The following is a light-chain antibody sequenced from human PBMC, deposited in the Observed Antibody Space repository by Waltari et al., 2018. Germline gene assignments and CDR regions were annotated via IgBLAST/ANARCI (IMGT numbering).Light chain of an antibody. J-gene: IGLJ1*01. CDR1: NSNIGRNS. CDR3: AAWDDSLSVSYV. V-gene: IGLV1-47*01. Sequence: QSVLTQPPSASGTPGQRVTISCSGTNSNIGRNSVFWYQQLPGSAPKLLSYGSNQRSAGVPDRFSASKSGTSASLAISGLRSEDAADYYCAAWDDSLSVSYVFGSGTKVTV. CDR2: GSN.